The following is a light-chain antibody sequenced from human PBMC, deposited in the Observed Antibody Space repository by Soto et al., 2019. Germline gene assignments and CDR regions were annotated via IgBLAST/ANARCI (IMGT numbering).Light chain of an antibody. CDR2: DAS. CDR1: QSISSY. Sequence: VGNSIAIARRSRQSISSYLNWYQQKPGKAPKLLIYDASSVESGVPSTASGRGSRTRFTDTLSTLQPHAFATPFYQQHSSDPVTIGIGTRLEI. CDR3: QQHSSDPVT. J-gene: IGKJ5*01. V-gene: IGKV1-5*01.